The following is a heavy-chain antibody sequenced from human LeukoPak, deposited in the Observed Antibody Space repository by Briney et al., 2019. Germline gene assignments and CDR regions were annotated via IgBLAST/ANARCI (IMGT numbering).Heavy chain of an antibody. Sequence: ASVKVSCKASGYTFTSYDINWVRQATGQGLEWMGWMNPNSGNTGYAQEFQGRVTMTRNTSISTAYMELSSLRSEDTAVYYCARAADNWFDPWGQGTLVTVSS. CDR3: ARAADNWFDP. V-gene: IGHV1-8*01. CDR2: MNPNSGNT. J-gene: IGHJ5*02. CDR1: GYTFTSYD.